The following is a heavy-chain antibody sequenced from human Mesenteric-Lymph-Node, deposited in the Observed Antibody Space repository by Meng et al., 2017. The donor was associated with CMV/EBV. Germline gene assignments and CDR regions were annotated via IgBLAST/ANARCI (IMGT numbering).Heavy chain of an antibody. D-gene: IGHD3-3*01. Sequence: GASLKISCAASGFSVSDEYMSWVRQAPGKGLEWVSVIYSGGSTFYADSVKGRFTVSRDNSKNMVYLQLNNLRIEDTAIYYCAREPWGAYYGPYWGQGTLVTVSS. CDR3: AREPWGAYYGPY. J-gene: IGHJ4*02. CDR2: IYSGGST. CDR1: GFSVSDEY. V-gene: IGHV3-53*01.